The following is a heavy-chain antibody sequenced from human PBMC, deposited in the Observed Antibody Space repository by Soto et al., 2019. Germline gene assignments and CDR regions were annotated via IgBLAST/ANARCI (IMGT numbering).Heavy chain of an antibody. CDR3: AREDFVVHASWFDP. CDR1: GYIFTTYR. D-gene: IGHD2-15*01. J-gene: IGHJ5*02. CDR2: ISAYNGNT. Sequence: QVQLVQSGTEVKKPGASVKVSCKASGYIFTTYRIAWVRQAPGQGLEWLGWISAYNGNTTYAQKFQGRATTPTDTSTNTAYRALRSLRSDDTAVYFCAREDFVVHASWFDPWGQGTLVTVS. V-gene: IGHV1-18*01.